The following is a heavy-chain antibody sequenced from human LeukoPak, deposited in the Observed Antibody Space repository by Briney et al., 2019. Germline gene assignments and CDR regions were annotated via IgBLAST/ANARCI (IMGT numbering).Heavy chain of an antibody. Sequence: PGGSLRLXCAASGFTFSSYAMHWVRQAPGKGLEYVSAISSNGGSTYYANSVKGRFTISRDNPKNTLYLQMGSLRAEDMAVYYCARVSGSYPWYDYWGQGTLVTVSS. CDR2: ISSNGGST. D-gene: IGHD1-26*01. CDR3: ARVSGSYPWYDY. V-gene: IGHV3-64*01. CDR1: GFTFSSYA. J-gene: IGHJ4*02.